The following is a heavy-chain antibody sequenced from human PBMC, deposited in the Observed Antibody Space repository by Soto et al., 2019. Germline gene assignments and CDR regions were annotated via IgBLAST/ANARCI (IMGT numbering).Heavy chain of an antibody. V-gene: IGHV3-23*01. D-gene: IGHD5-12*01. CDR1: GFTFSSYA. Sequence: GSLRLSCAASGFTFSSYAMSWVRQAPGKGLEWVSAISGSGGSTYYADSVKGRFTISRYKSKNTLYLQMNSLRAEDTAVYYCAKSKRGYSGYGVRQLNYYYYGMDVWGQGTTLTVSS. J-gene: IGHJ6*02. CDR3: AKSKRGYSGYGVRQLNYYYYGMDV. CDR2: ISGSGGST.